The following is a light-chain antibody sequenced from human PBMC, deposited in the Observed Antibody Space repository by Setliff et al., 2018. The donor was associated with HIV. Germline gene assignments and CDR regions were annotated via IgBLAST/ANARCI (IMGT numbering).Light chain of an antibody. Sequence: SYELTQPPSVSVATGKTARITCGGNNIGSKSVHWYQQKPGQAPVLVIYYDSDRPSGIPERFSGSNSGNTAALTISWVEAGDEADYYCQVWDSSSYHPGYVFGTGTKVTVL. J-gene: IGLJ1*01. V-gene: IGLV3-21*04. CDR3: QVWDSSSYHPGYV. CDR2: YDS. CDR1: NIGSKS.